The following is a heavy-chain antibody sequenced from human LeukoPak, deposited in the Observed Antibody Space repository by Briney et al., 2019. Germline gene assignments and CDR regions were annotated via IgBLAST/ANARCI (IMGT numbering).Heavy chain of an antibody. Sequence: SETLSLTCTVSGGSISSYYWSWIRQPPGKGLEWIGYIYYSGSTNYNPTLKSRVTISVDTSKNQFSLKLSSVTAADTAVYYCARRRNWGLDYWGQGTLVTVSS. CDR2: IYYSGST. CDR1: GGSISSYY. CDR3: ARRRNWGLDY. J-gene: IGHJ4*02. D-gene: IGHD7-27*01. V-gene: IGHV4-59*01.